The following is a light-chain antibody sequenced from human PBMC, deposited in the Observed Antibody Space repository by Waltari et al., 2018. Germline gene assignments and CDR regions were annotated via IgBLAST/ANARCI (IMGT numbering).Light chain of an antibody. CDR2: AAS. Sequence: DIQMTQSPSSLSASVGDRVTITCRASQSISSYLNWYQQKPGKATKLLIYAASSLQSGVPSRFSGSGSGTDFTLTISSLQPEDFATYYCQQSYSTPPHFGQGTRLEIK. CDR1: QSISSY. J-gene: IGKJ5*01. V-gene: IGKV1-39*01. CDR3: QQSYSTPPH.